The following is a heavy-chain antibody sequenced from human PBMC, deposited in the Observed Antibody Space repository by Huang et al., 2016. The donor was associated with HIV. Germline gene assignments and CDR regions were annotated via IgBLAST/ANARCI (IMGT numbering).Heavy chain of an antibody. CDR3: VRESLYFGDFLFDH. CDR2: VSANSGGI. D-gene: IGHD3-10*01. CDR1: GFTFTTYG. J-gene: IGHJ4*02. Sequence: QVQLVQSGAEVKRPGASLKVSCKTSGFTFTTYGFSWVRQAPGQGLEWLGWVSANSGGINYEVKFEGRVSMTTDTTSGTAYMELRRLTSDDTATYYCVRESLYFGDFLFDHWGQGTPVTVSA. V-gene: IGHV1-18*04.